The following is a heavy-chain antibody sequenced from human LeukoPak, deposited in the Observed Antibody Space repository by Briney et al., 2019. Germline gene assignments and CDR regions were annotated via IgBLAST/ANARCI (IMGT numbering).Heavy chain of an antibody. CDR3: ARLIVVVVAADYGMDV. J-gene: IGHJ6*02. CDR2: IYYSGGT. CDR1: GGSISSYY. V-gene: IGHV4-59*08. Sequence: SETLSLTCTVSGGSISSYYWSWIRQPPEKGLEWIGYIYYSGGTNYNPSLKSRVTISVDTSKNQFSLKLSSVTAADTAVYYCARLIVVVVAADYGMDVWGQGTTVTVSS. D-gene: IGHD2-15*01.